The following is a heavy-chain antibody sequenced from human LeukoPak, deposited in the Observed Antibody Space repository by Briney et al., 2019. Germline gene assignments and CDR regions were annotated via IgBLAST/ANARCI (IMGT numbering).Heavy chain of an antibody. CDR1: GGSISCGGYS. V-gene: IGHV4-30-2*01. J-gene: IGHJ4*02. Sequence: SETLSLTCAVSGGSISCGGYSWSWIRQPPGKGLEWIGYIYHSGSTYYNPSLKSRVTISVDRSKNQFSLKLSSVTAADTAVYYCARAGYLYYFDYWGQGTLVTVSS. CDR2: IYHSGST. D-gene: IGHD6-13*01. CDR3: ARAGYLYYFDY.